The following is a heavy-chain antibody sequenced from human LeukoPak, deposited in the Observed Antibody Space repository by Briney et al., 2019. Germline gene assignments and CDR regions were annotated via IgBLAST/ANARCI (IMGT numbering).Heavy chain of an antibody. Sequence: PGGSLRLSCAASGFTFSSYAMSWVRQAPGKGLEWVSAISGSGGSTYYADSVKGRFTISRDNSKNTLYLQMNSLRAEDTAVYYCAKVLRASSSWFMRHDAFDIWGQGTMVTVSS. D-gene: IGHD6-13*01. V-gene: IGHV3-23*01. J-gene: IGHJ3*02. CDR3: AKVLRASSSWFMRHDAFDI. CDR1: GFTFSSYA. CDR2: ISGSGGST.